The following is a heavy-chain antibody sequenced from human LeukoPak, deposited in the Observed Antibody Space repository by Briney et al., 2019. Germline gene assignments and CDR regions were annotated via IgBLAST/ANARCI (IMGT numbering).Heavy chain of an antibody. CDR2: INPNSGGT. CDR1: GYTFTGYY. Sequence: ASVKVSCKASGYTFTGYYMHWVRQAPGQGLEWMGWINPNSGGTNYAQTFQGRVTMTRDTSISTAYMELSRLRSDDTAVYYCARDGGAAAAPDAFDIWGQGTMVTVSS. V-gene: IGHV1-2*02. CDR3: ARDGGAAAAPDAFDI. J-gene: IGHJ3*02. D-gene: IGHD6-13*01.